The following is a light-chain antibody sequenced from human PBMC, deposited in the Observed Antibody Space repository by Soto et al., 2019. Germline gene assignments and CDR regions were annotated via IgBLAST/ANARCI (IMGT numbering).Light chain of an antibody. J-gene: IGLJ1*01. CDR1: NSEVGSYNL. CDR2: ESS. V-gene: IGLV2-23*01. CDR3: YSYAGAKAL. Sequence: QSVLAQPASVSGSPGQSITISCTGTNSEVGSYNLVSWYQQHPGKAPKLLIFESSKRPSGVSNRFSGSKSGNTASLTRSGRQAEDEADYYCYSYAGAKALFGTGTNVTVL.